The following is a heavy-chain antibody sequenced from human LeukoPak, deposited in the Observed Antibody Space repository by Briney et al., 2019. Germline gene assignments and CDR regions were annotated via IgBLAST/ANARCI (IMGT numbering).Heavy chain of an antibody. Sequence: GESLKISCKASGYSFTSYWIGWVRQMPGKGLEWVGIIYPGDSDTRYSPSFQGQVTISADKSITTAYLQWSSLKASDTAIYSCARRSSIATRLFDYWGQGTLVTVSS. J-gene: IGHJ4*02. D-gene: IGHD6-6*01. CDR3: ARRSSIATRLFDY. CDR1: GYSFTSYW. CDR2: IYPGDSDT. V-gene: IGHV5-51*01.